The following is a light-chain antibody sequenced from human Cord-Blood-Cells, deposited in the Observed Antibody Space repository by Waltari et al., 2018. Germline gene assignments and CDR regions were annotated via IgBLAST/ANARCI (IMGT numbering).Light chain of an antibody. CDR1: SSDVGGYNS. CDR3: CSYAGSYTWV. Sequence: QSALTQPRSVSGSPGQSVTISCTGTSSDVGGYNSVAWSQQHPGKAPKLMIYDVSKRPSGVPDRFSGSKSGNTASLTISGLQAEDEADYYCCSYAGSYTWVFGGGTKLTVL. J-gene: IGLJ3*02. CDR2: DVS. V-gene: IGLV2-11*01.